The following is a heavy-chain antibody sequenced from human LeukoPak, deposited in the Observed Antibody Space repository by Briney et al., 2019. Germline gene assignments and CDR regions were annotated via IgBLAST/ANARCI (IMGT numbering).Heavy chain of an antibody. CDR1: GYTFTGYY. CDR2: INPNTAGT. V-gene: IGHV1-2*02. J-gene: IGHJ6*03. CDR3: ATSAGDYKAGHYYYMGV. D-gene: IGHD4-17*01. Sequence: GASVKVSCKASGYTFTGYYFHWVRQAPGQGLEWMGWINPNTAGTNYAQKFLGGVTLTWDTSISTAYMELNRLTSDDTAVYYCATSAGDYKAGHYYYMGVWGKGTSVTVFS.